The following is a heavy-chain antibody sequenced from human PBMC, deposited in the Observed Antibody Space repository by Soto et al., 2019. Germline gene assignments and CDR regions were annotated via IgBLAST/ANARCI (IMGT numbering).Heavy chain of an antibody. V-gene: IGHV3-30-3*01. CDR1: GFTFSSYA. CDR2: ISYDGSNK. J-gene: IGHJ6*02. Sequence: GGSLRLSCAASGFTFSSYAMHWVRQAPGKGLEWVAVISYDGSNKYYADSVKGRFTISRDNSKNTLYLQMNSLRAEDTAVYYCARGSGAQYYYYGMDVWGQGTTVTVSS. CDR3: ARGSGAQYYYYGMDV. D-gene: IGHD3-10*01.